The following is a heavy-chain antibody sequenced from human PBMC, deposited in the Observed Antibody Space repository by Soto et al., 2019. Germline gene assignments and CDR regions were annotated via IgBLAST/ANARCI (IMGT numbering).Heavy chain of an antibody. CDR2: IKQDGSEE. J-gene: IGHJ6*02. CDR1: GFTFSSYW. Sequence: EVQLVESGGGLVQPGGSLRLSCVDSGFTFSSYWMSWVRQAPVKGLEWVGNIKQDGSEENYVDSLKGRFTISRDNAMNSMYLQMNSLRAEDTAVYYCARIAATGRGWDVWGQGTTVVVSS. CDR3: ARIAATGRGWDV. D-gene: IGHD6-13*01. V-gene: IGHV3-7*01.